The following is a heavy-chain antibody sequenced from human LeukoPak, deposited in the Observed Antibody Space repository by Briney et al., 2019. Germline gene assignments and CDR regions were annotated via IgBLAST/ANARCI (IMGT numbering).Heavy chain of an antibody. CDR1: GGSISSGDYY. V-gene: IGHV4-30-4*08. Sequence: SETLSLTCTVSGGSISSGDYYWSWIRQPPGKGLEWVGYIYYSGSTYYNPSLKRRVTISVDTSKNQFSLKLSSVAAADTAVYYCARVGSWLYGSGSYRRDFDYWGQGTLVTVSS. CDR2: IYYSGST. J-gene: IGHJ4*02. D-gene: IGHD3-10*01. CDR3: ARVGSWLYGSGSYRRDFDY.